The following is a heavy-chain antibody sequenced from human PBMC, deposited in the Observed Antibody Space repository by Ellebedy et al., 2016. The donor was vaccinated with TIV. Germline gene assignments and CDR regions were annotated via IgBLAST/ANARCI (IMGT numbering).Heavy chain of an antibody. Sequence: SVKVSXXASGGTFSGNAVAWVRQAPGQGLEWLGGIIPIFGATKYAQKFQDRVTITADESRSTAYMELSSLRSEDTAVYYCASGEYTWFDPWGQGTLVTVSS. D-gene: IGHD2/OR15-2a*01. V-gene: IGHV1-69*13. CDR3: ASGEYTWFDP. CDR1: GGTFSGNA. CDR2: IIPIFGAT. J-gene: IGHJ5*02.